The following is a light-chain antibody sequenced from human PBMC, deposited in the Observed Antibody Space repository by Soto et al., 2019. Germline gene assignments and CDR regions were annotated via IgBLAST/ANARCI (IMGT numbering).Light chain of an antibody. Sequence: EIVMTQSPVTLSVSPGERATLSCRASQTIRSDLAWYQQKPGQAPRLLIYDASNRATGIPARFSGSGSGTDFTLTISSLEPEDFAVYYCQQRSSWPFTFGPGTKVDI. J-gene: IGKJ3*01. CDR1: QTIRSD. CDR2: DAS. V-gene: IGKV3-11*01. CDR3: QQRSSWPFT.